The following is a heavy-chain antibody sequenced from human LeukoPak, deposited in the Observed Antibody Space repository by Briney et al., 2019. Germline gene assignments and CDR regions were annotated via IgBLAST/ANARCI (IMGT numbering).Heavy chain of an antibody. J-gene: IGHJ4*02. CDR3: ARDLGLFTMVRGARDY. CDR2: INPSGGST. V-gene: IGHV1-46*01. D-gene: IGHD3-10*01. CDR1: GYTFTSYY. Sequence: ASVKVSCKASGYTFTSYYMHWVRQAPGQGLEWMGIINPSGGSTNYAQKLQGRVTMTTDTSTSTAYMELRSLRSDDTAVYYCARDLGLFTMVRGARDYWGQGTLVTVSS.